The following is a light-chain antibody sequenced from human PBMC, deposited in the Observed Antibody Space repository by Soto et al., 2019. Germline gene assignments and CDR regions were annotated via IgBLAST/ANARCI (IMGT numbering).Light chain of an antibody. CDR3: SSHTSSSTWV. Sequence: QSALTQPASVSGSPGQSITISCTGTSSDIGGYNYVSWYQQHPGKAPKLMIYEVSNRPSGVSNRFSGSNSGNTASLTISALQAEDEADYYCSSHTSSSTWVFGGGTKLTVL. CDR1: SSDIGGYNY. CDR2: EVS. J-gene: IGLJ3*02. V-gene: IGLV2-14*01.